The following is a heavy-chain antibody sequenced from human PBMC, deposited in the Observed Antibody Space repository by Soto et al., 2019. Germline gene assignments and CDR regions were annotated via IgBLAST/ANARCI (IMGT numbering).Heavy chain of an antibody. J-gene: IGHJ4*02. CDR3: ARDPRARYCSSTSCSSFDY. V-gene: IGHV3-48*01. CDR1: GFTFSSYS. Sequence: GGSLRLSCAASGFTFSSYSMNWVRQAPGKGLEWVSYISSSSSTIYYADSVKGRFTISRDNAKNSLYLQMNSLRAEDTAVYYCARDPRARYCSSTSCSSFDYWGQGTLVTVSS. D-gene: IGHD2-2*01. CDR2: ISSSSSTI.